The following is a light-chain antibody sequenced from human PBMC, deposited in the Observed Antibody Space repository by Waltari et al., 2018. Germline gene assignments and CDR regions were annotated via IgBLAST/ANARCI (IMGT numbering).Light chain of an antibody. CDR3: MQGRHWPYT. CDR2: KVS. J-gene: IGKJ2*01. Sequence: DVVVTQSPLSLPVTLGQPAAISCRSSQSLVHSNGDTYLTWFHKRPGQSPRRLIYKVSNRDSGVPDRFSGSGSGTDFTLKISRVEAEDVGVYYCMQGRHWPYTFGQGTKLEIK. CDR1: QSLVHSNGDTY. V-gene: IGKV2-30*02.